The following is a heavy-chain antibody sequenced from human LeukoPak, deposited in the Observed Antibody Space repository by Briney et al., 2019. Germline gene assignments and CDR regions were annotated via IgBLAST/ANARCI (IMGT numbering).Heavy chain of an antibody. CDR3: ARHGDLEWLSGFDP. CDR1: GGSISSYY. D-gene: IGHD3-3*01. J-gene: IGHJ5*02. CDR2: IYTSGST. V-gene: IGHV4-4*09. Sequence: SETLSLTCTVSGGSISSYYWSWIRQPPGKGLEWIGYIYTSGSTNYNPSLKSRVTISVDTSKNQFSLKLSSVTAADTAVYYCARHGDLEWLSGFDPWGQGTLVTVSS.